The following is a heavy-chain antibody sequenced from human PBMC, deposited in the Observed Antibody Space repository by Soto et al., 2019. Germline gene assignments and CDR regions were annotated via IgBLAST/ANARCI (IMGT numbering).Heavy chain of an antibody. V-gene: IGHV3-15*01. CDR2: IKSKTDGGTT. J-gene: IGHJ3*02. Sequence: GSLRLSCAASGFTFSNAWMSWVRQAPGKGLEWVGRIKSKTDGGTTDYAAPVKGRFTISRDDSKNTLYLQMNSLKTEDTALYYFTTYPSDCSSTSCYAFDIWGQGTMVTVSS. CDR1: GFTFSNAW. CDR3: TTYPSDCSSTSCYAFDI. D-gene: IGHD2-2*01.